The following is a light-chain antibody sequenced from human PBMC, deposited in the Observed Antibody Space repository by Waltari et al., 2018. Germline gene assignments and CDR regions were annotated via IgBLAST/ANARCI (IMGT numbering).Light chain of an antibody. CDR3: YSAAENNRQV. J-gene: IGLJ3*02. Sequence: SYELTQPSSVSVSPGQTARITCPGDILAKRYSRWFQQKPGQAPVVVIYKDSERPSGIPERFSGSNSGTTVTLTISGAQVEDEADYYCYSAAENNRQVFGGGTKLTVL. V-gene: IGLV3-27*01. CDR1: ILAKRY. CDR2: KDS.